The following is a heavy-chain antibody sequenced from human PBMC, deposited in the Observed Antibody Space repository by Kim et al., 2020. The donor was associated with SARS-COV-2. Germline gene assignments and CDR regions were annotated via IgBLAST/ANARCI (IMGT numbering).Heavy chain of an antibody. V-gene: IGHV4-59*01. J-gene: IGHJ4*02. D-gene: IGHD3-10*01. CDR3: AREYGSGSWSFDY. Sequence: HPSLKSRITISIGTSKTQFSLKLTSVTAADTAVYYCAREYGSGSWSFDYWGQGTPVTVSS.